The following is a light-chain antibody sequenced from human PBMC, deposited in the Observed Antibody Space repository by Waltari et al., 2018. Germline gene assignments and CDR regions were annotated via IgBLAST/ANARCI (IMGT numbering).Light chain of an antibody. Sequence: QSVLTQPPSVSGAPRQTVTISRPGSTPNLGAWYDVHGYQQLPGTAPKLLIYGNSNRPSGVPDRFSGSKSGTSASLAITGLQAEDEADYYCQSYDSSLSDVVFGGGTKLTVL. V-gene: IGLV1-40*01. CDR2: GNS. J-gene: IGLJ2*01. CDR1: TPNLGAWYD. CDR3: QSYDSSLSDVV.